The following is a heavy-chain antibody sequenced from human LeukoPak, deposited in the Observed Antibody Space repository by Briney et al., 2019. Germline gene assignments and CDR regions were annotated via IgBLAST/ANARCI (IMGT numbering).Heavy chain of an antibody. CDR2: ISSSSSYT. CDR3: AAYDSSGYVDY. Sequence: GGSLRLSCAASGFTFSSYSMNWVRQAPGKGLEWVSSISSSSSYTYYADSVKGRFTISRDNAKNSLYLQMNSLRAEDTAVYYCAAYDSSGYVDYWGQGTLVTVSS. J-gene: IGHJ4*02. CDR1: GFTFSSYS. V-gene: IGHV3-21*01. D-gene: IGHD3-22*01.